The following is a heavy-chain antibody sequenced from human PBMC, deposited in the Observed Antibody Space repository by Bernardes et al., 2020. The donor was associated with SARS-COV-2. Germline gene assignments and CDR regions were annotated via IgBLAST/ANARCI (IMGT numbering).Heavy chain of an antibody. CDR3: ATSPILRGWPFDH. CDR2: IHPGDSET. Sequence: GESLMISCGGSGYNFNTQWVAWVRQVAGKGLEYMGIIHPGDSETKYGPSFQGRVTISADKSINTVYLQWNRLEASDTAMYYCATSPILRGWPFDHWGQGTLITVSS. CDR1: GYNFNTQW. J-gene: IGHJ4*02. D-gene: IGHD6-19*01. V-gene: IGHV5-51*01.